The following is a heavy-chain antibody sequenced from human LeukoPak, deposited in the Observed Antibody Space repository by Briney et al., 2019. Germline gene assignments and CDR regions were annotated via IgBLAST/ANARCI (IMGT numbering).Heavy chain of an antibody. CDR1: GDSISVNY. J-gene: IGHJ5*02. Sequence: SETLSLTCDVSGDSISVNYWTWIRQSPGKRLEWIGYIYNGASTTSNPSLKSRVNIAADTSRNQFSLNLRSVTAADTAVYYCARDYWSSIAARPGWFDPWGQGTLVTVSS. CDR2: IYNGAST. D-gene: IGHD6-6*01. CDR3: ARDYWSSIAARPGWFDP. V-gene: IGHV4-4*09.